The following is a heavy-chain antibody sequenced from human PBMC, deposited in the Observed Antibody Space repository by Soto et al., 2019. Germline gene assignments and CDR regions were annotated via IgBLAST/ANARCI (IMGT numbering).Heavy chain of an antibody. Sequence: EVQLVESGGGLVQPGGSLRLSCAASGFTFSSYSMNWVRQAPGKGLEWVSYISSSSSTIYYADSVKGRFTISRDNAKNSLYLQMNSLRAEDTAVYYCAREEVAGTDYWCQGTLVTVSS. CDR3: AREEVAGTDY. J-gene: IGHJ4*02. CDR1: GFTFSSYS. CDR2: ISSSSSTI. D-gene: IGHD6-19*01. V-gene: IGHV3-48*01.